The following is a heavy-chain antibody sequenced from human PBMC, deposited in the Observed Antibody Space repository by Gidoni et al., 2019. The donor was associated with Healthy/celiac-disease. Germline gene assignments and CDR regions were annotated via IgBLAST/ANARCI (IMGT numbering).Heavy chain of an antibody. CDR1: ESTSSNSW. D-gene: IGHD3-9*01. CDR3: TTDPSDILTGYYTEDIPGY. CDR2: IKSKTDGGTA. Sequence: EVQLVESGGGWVKPGGSIRLPCAASESTSSNSWMSGVRQAPGKGREWFGRIKSKTDGGTADSATPVKGRFTISRNDSKNTLYLQMNSLKTEDTAVYYCTTDPSDILTGYYTEDIPGYWGQGTLVTVSS. V-gene: IGHV3-15*01. J-gene: IGHJ4*02.